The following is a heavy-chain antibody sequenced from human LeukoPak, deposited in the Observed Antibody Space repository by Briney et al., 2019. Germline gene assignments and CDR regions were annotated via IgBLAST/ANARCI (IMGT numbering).Heavy chain of an antibody. CDR1: GGSISSSSYY. D-gene: IGHD6-19*01. CDR3: ATATVAALDY. CDR2: IYYSGST. V-gene: IGHV4-39*07. Sequence: SETLSLTCTVSGGSISSSSYYWGWIRQPPGKGLEWIGSIYYSGSTYYNPSLKSRVTISVDTSKNQFSLKLSSVTAADTAVYYCATATVAALDYWGQGTLVTVSS. J-gene: IGHJ4*02.